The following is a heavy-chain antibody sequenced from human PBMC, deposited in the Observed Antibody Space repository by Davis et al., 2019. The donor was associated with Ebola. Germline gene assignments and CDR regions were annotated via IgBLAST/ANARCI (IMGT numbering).Heavy chain of an antibody. Sequence: GESLKISCAASGFTFSSYAMSWVRQASGKGLEWVGRIRSKANSYATAYAESVKGRFTISRDDSKNTAYLQMNSLKTEDTAVYYCTGTVTDDYWGQGTLVTVSS. J-gene: IGHJ4*02. CDR1: GFTFSSYA. CDR2: IRSKANSYAT. D-gene: IGHD4-17*01. CDR3: TGTVTDDY. V-gene: IGHV3-73*01.